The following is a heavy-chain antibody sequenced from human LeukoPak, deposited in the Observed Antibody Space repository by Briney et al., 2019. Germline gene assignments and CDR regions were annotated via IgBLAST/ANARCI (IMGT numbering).Heavy chain of an antibody. CDR2: IAYDGSNK. D-gene: IGHD7-27*01. V-gene: IGHV3-30-3*01. CDR1: GITFSSYA. CDR3: ARDVPSWAPPGPFDY. Sequence: GGSLRLSCAASGITFSSYAMHWVRQAPGKGLEWVAVIAYDGSNKYHADSVKGRLTISRDNSKSTLYLQMNSLRPEDTAVYYCARDVPSWAPPGPFDYWGQGTLVTVSS. J-gene: IGHJ4*02.